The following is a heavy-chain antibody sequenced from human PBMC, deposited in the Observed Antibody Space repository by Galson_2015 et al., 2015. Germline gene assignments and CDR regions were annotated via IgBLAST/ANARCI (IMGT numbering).Heavy chain of an antibody. Sequence: SCKASGYTFTSYGINWVRQAPGQGLEWMGWISAYNGNTNYAQKLQGRVTMTTDTSTSTAYMELRSLRSDDTAVYYCASVPYGSGSYFGYYGMDVWGQGTTVTVSS. CDR1: GYTFTSYG. CDR2: ISAYNGNT. J-gene: IGHJ6*02. D-gene: IGHD3-10*01. CDR3: ASVPYGSGSYFGYYGMDV. V-gene: IGHV1-18*01.